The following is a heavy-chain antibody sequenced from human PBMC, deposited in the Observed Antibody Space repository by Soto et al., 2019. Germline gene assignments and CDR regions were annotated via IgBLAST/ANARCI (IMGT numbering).Heavy chain of an antibody. CDR2: ISTYNGNT. Sequence: QVQLVQSGAEVKKPGASVKVSCKASGYTFTSYDISWVRQAPGQGLEWMGWISTYNGNTNYAQKLQGRVTMTTDTSTRTAYLELRSLRSGETAVYYCAGGMRQPLDYWGQGTLVTVSS. V-gene: IGHV1-18*01. CDR3: AGGMRQPLDY. D-gene: IGHD6-13*01. CDR1: GYTFTSYD. J-gene: IGHJ4*02.